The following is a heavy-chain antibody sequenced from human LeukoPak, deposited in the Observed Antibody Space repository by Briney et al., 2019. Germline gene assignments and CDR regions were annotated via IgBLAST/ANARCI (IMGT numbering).Heavy chain of an antibody. V-gene: IGHV3-53*01. CDR3: SRDPTSMVTMGDY. CDR2: IYADGRT. Sequence: GGSLRLSCAASGLTVSTNYFSWVRLAPGKGLEWVSVIYADGRTFYADSVKGRFTISRDESKNTLSLQMNRLRAEDTAVYYCSRDPTSMVTMGDYWAQGTLVTVSS. J-gene: IGHJ4*02. D-gene: IGHD4-17*01. CDR1: GLTVSTNY.